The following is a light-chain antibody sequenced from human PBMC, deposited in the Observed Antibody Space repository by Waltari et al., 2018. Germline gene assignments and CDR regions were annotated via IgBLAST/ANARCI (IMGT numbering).Light chain of an antibody. CDR1: QNVGNS. CDR2: DAV. Sequence: ATPDSRDSQNVGNSLACDQHKPGQAPRLLIYDAVNRASGIPARFSGSGSGTDFTLTISSLEPDDFAVYYCQQRSNWHTFGQGTRLEIK. CDR3: QQRSNWHT. J-gene: IGKJ2*01. V-gene: IGKV3-11*01.